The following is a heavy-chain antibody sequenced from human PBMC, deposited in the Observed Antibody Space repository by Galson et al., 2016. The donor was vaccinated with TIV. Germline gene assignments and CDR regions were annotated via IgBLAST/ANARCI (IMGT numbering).Heavy chain of an antibody. J-gene: IGHJ3*02. V-gene: IGHV5-51*03. CDR3: ARQYDFGDYRGDAFDI. D-gene: IGHD4-17*01. CDR2: VNPGGSTI. Sequence: QSGAEVKKPGESLKISCKASGYSFTSQWIAWVRQVPGQGLEWVGVVNPGGSTIRCSPSFRGQVTISSDRSITTAYLQWISLRASDTATYYCARQYDFGDYRGDAFDIWGQGTLVIVSS. CDR1: GYSFTSQW.